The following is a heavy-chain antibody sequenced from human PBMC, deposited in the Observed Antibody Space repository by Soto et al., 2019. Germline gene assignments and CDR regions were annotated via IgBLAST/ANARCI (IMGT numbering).Heavy chain of an antibody. CDR3: ARGTLLWFGEGDDAFDI. Sequence: GGSLRLSCAASEFTFSSYSMNWVRQAPGKGLEWVSSISSSSSYIYYADSVKGRFTISRDNAKNSLYLQMNSLRAEDTAVYYCARGTLLWFGEGDDAFDIWGQGTMVTVSS. D-gene: IGHD3-10*01. CDR1: EFTFSSYS. J-gene: IGHJ3*02. CDR2: ISSSSSYI. V-gene: IGHV3-21*01.